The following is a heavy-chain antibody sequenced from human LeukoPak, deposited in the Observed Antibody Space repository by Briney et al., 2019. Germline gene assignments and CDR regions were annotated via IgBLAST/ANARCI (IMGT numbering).Heavy chain of an antibody. D-gene: IGHD1-26*01. V-gene: IGHV1-46*01. J-gene: IGHJ4*02. CDR2: INPRGGTT. CDR3: ARDLSGSYHMYYFDY. Sequence: ASVKLSCKTSGYSFTNYYMHWVRQAPGQGLERMGMINPRGGTTSQPQKFQGRVTMTRDTSTSTVYMELSSLRSEDTAVYFCARDLSGSYHMYYFDYWGQGALVTVSS. CDR1: GYSFTNYY.